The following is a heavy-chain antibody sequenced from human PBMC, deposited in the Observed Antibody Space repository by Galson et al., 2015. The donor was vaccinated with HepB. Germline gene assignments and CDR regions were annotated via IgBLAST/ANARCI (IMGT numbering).Heavy chain of an antibody. J-gene: IGHJ3*01. CDR2: INTDGSDI. D-gene: IGHD3-10*01. Sequence: SLRLSCAASGFTFSNYWMHWVRQAPGKGLVWVSHINTDGSDITYADSVKGRFTISRDNAKNTLYLQMNSLRAEDTAVYFCARGESPWYDAFDVWGQGTMVTVSS. CDR3: ARGESPWYDAFDV. V-gene: IGHV3-74*01. CDR1: GFTFSNYW.